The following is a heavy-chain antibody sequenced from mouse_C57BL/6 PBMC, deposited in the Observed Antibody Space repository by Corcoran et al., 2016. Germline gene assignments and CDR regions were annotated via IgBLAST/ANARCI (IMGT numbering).Heavy chain of an antibody. Sequence: QIQLVQYGPELKKPGETVKISCKASGYTFTTYGMSWVKQAPGKGLKWMGWINNYSGVPTYADDFKGRFAFSLETSASTAYLQINNLKNEDTATYFCARLGLTGSSMDYWGQGTSVTVSS. J-gene: IGHJ4*01. D-gene: IGHD4-1*01. CDR1: GYTFTTYG. V-gene: IGHV9-3*01. CDR3: ARLGLTGSSMDY. CDR2: INNYSGVP.